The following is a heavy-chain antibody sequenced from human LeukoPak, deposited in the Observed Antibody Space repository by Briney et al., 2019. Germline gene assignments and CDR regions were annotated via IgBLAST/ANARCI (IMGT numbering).Heavy chain of an antibody. V-gene: IGHV3-53*01. CDR1: GFTVNTNY. D-gene: IGHD1-14*01. CDR3: VTRTEVYYYSGMDV. CDR2: IYSSGST. Sequence: GGSLRLSSAASGFTVNTNYMTWVRQAPGKGLEWVSVIYSSGSTYYADSVKGRFTISRDNSKNTLYLQMDRLRAEDTAVYYCVTRTEVYYYSGMDVWGQGTTVTVSS. J-gene: IGHJ6*02.